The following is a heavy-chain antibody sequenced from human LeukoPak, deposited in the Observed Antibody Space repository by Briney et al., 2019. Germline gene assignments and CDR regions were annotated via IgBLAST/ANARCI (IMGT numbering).Heavy chain of an antibody. CDR1: GFTFSSYA. CDR3: ANSEKYYYDSSGYYSPWYYFDY. Sequence: PGGSLRLSCAASGFTFSSYAMSWARQAPGKGLEWVSAISGSGGSTYYADSVKGRFTISRDNSKNTLYLQMNSLRAEDTAVYYCANSEKYYYDSSGYYSPWYYFDYWGQGTLVTVSS. J-gene: IGHJ4*02. D-gene: IGHD3-22*01. V-gene: IGHV3-23*01. CDR2: ISGSGGST.